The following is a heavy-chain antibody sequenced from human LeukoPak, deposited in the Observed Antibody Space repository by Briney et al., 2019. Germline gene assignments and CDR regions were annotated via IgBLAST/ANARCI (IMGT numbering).Heavy chain of an antibody. CDR1: GFTFNTYS. CDR3: ASPFDY. J-gene: IGHJ4*02. V-gene: IGHV3-48*01. Sequence: PGGSLRLSCTASGFTFNTYSMNWVRQAPGKGLEWVSYISSDSKKIYYADSVKGRFTISRDNAKNSLYLQMDSLRAEDTAVYYCASPFDYWGQGTLVTVSS. CDR2: ISSDSKKI.